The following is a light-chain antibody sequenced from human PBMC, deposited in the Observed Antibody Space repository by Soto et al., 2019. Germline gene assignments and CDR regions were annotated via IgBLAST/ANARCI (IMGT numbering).Light chain of an antibody. J-gene: IGKJ1*01. Sequence: DIHMTQSPSSLSASVGDRVTITCRASQSISSFLNWYQQRPGKAPNLLIYAASTLRYGVPSRFRGSESGTEFTLTISSLQPEDFATYFCQQNYTTPWTFGQGTKLEIK. CDR3: QQNYTTPWT. V-gene: IGKV1-39*01. CDR1: QSISSF. CDR2: AAS.